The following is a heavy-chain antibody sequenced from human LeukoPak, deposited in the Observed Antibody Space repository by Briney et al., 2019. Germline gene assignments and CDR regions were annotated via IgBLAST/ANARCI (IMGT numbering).Heavy chain of an antibody. CDR1: GYTFTSYG. Sequence: ASVKVSCKASGYTFTSYGISWVRQAPGQGLEWMGWISAYNGNTNYAQKFQGRVTMTEDTSTDTAYMELSSLRSEDTAVYYCATAGYYGSGSFDYWGQGTLVTVSS. J-gene: IGHJ4*02. CDR2: ISAYNGNT. D-gene: IGHD3-10*01. V-gene: IGHV1-18*01. CDR3: ATAGYYGSGSFDY.